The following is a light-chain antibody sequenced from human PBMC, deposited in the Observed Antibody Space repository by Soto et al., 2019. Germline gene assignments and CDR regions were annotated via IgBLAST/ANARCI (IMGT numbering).Light chain of an antibody. J-gene: IGLJ2*01. CDR1: SSNIGAGYD. V-gene: IGLV1-40*01. CDR2: GNS. Sequence: QSVLTQPPSVSGAPGQRVTISCTGSSSNIGAGYDVQWYQQLPGTAPKLLIYGNSNRPSGVPDRFSGSKSCTSASLAITGLQAEDESDYYCQSYDSSLSGAGVVFGGGTKVTVL. CDR3: QSYDSSLSGAGVV.